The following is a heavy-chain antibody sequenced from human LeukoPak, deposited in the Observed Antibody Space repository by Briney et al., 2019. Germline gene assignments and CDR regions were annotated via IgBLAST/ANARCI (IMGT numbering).Heavy chain of an antibody. CDR1: GGSISSGDYY. V-gene: IGHV4-30-4*01. CDR3: ARDSSSGYKGMDV. CDR2: IYYSGST. D-gene: IGHD3-22*01. J-gene: IGHJ6*02. Sequence: SETLSLTCTVSGGSISSGDYYWSWIRQPPGKGLEWIGYIYYSGSTYYNPSLKSRVTISVDTSKNQFSLKLSSVTAADTAVYYCARDSSSGYKGMDVWGQGTTVTVSS.